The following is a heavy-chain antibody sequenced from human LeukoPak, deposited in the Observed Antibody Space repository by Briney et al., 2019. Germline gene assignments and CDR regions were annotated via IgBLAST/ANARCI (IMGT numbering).Heavy chain of an antibody. J-gene: IGHJ6*02. CDR1: GFTFSSYS. Sequence: GGSLRLSCAASGFTFSSYSMNWVRQAPGKGLEWVSYISSSSGTIYYADSVKGRFTISSDNAKNPLYLQMNSLRAEDTAVYYCARVVPALYYYGMDVWGQGTTVTVSS. CDR3: ARVVPALYYYGMDV. V-gene: IGHV3-48*01. CDR2: ISSSSGTI. D-gene: IGHD2-2*01.